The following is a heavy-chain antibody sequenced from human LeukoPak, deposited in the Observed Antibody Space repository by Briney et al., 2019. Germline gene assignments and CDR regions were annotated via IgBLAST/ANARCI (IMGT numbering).Heavy chain of an antibody. J-gene: IGHJ4*02. CDR3: AKDDFCSSSSCSFDY. CDR2: INGDGGST. CDR1: GFTFSDYW. Sequence: GGSLRLSCAASGFTFSDYWMHWVRQAPGKGLVWVSRINGDGGSTNYADSVKGRFTISGDNSKNTLYLQMNSLRAEDTALYYCAKDDFCSSSSCSFDYWGQGTLVTVSS. D-gene: IGHD2-2*01. V-gene: IGHV3-74*01.